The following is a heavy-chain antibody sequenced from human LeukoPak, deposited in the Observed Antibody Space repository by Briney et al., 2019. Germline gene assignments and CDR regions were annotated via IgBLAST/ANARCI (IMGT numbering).Heavy chain of an antibody. CDR2: IYPGDSTT. J-gene: IGHJ1*01. Sequence: RGETLKTSCKGSGYSVTIFWIGWVRQMPGKGLGWMGTIYPGDSTTRYSTSFQGQVPISADKSISTAYQQWSSLKASATAMYYCARRAAGRPFGYFQHWGQGTLVTASS. CDR3: ARRAAGRPFGYFQH. D-gene: IGHD6-13*01. V-gene: IGHV5-51*01. CDR1: GYSVTIFW.